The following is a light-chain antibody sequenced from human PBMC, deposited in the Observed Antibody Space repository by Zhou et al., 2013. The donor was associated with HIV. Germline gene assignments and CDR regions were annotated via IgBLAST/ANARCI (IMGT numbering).Light chain of an antibody. Sequence: DIQMTQSPSSLSASVGDRVTITCRASQSINNYLTWYQQKPGKAPKLLIYAASSLQSGVPSRFSGSGSGSEFTLTINSLQPDDFATYYCQQYNDYSSFGQGTKVEI. CDR1: QSINNY. V-gene: IGKV1-16*01. J-gene: IGKJ1*01. CDR2: AAS. CDR3: QQYNDYSS.